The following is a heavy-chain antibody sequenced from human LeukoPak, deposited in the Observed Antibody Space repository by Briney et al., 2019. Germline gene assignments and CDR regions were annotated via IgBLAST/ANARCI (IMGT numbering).Heavy chain of an antibody. CDR3: TRDNYDDYIPDF. Sequence: GGSLRLSCAASGFTFSNAWMTWVRQAPGKGLEWVGQIQSKTDGGTTDYAAPVKGRFTISRDDSKTTVYLQMNSLRTEDTAVYFCTRDNYDDYIPDFWGQGPLVSVFS. D-gene: IGHD4-17*01. J-gene: IGHJ1*01. CDR2: IQSKTDGGTT. CDR1: GFTFSNAW. V-gene: IGHV3-15*01.